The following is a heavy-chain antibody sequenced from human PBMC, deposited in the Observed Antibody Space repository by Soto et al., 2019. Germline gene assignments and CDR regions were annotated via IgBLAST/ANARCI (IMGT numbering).Heavy chain of an antibody. CDR2: IDPSDSYT. CDR3: SSWGRDGSSWCGALDY. D-gene: IGHD6-13*01. CDR1: GYSFTINW. Sequence: GESLKISCQGYGYSFTINWIGWVRQLPWKGLEWMCRIDPSDSYTNYSPSFQGHVTISAEKSISTAYLKWSSLKASDTAMYYGSSWGRDGSSWCGALDYWGRGSLVPVYS. J-gene: IGHJ4*02. V-gene: IGHV5-10-1*01.